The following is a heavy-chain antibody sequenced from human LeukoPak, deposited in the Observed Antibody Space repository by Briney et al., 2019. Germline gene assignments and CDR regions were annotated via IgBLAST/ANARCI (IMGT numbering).Heavy chain of an antibody. Sequence: SETLPLTCTVSGGSVSNADYYWSWIRQPPGKGLEWIGEINHSGSTNYNPSLKSRVTISVDTSKNQFSLKLSSVTAADTAVYYCARGRYCSSTSCFYYYYGMDVWGQGTTVTVSS. D-gene: IGHD2-2*01. CDR3: ARGRYCSSTSCFYYYYGMDV. CDR2: INHSGST. CDR1: GGSVSNADYY. V-gene: IGHV4-34*01. J-gene: IGHJ6*02.